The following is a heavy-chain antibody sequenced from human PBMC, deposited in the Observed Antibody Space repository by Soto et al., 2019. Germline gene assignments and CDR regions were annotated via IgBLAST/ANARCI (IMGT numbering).Heavy chain of an antibody. CDR2: ISSSSGYT. Sequence: XGSLKLSCAASGFTLSDYYMSRIRQAPGKGLEWVSYISSSSGYTNYADSVKGRFTISRDNAKNSLYLQMNSLRAEDTAVYYCAKEYGRLDYWGQGTLVTVSS. CDR1: GFTLSDYY. D-gene: IGHD4-17*01. V-gene: IGHV3-11*06. CDR3: AKEYGRLDY. J-gene: IGHJ4*02.